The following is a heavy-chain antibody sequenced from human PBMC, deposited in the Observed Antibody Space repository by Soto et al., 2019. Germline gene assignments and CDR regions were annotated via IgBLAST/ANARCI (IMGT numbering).Heavy chain of an antibody. CDR2: IYYSGST. V-gene: IGHV4-39*01. CDR1: GDSISSTSYY. CDR3: ARPPPDYYTAFDI. Sequence: QLHLQESGPGLVKPSETLSLTCTVSGDSISSTSYYWGWIRQPPGKGLEWIGSIYYSGSTYYNPSLKSRVTISVDTSKNQFSLKLSSVTAADTAVYYCARPPPDYYTAFDIWGQGTMVTVSS. J-gene: IGHJ3*02. D-gene: IGHD3-10*01.